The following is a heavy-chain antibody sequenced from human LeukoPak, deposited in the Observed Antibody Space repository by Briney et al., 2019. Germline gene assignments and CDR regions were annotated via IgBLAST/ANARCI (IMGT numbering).Heavy chain of an antibody. D-gene: IGHD6-19*01. J-gene: IGHJ4*02. CDR1: GGSISSSSYY. CDR2: IYYSGST. V-gene: IGHV4-39*01. Sequence: PSETLSLTCTVSGGSISSSSYYLGWIRHPPGKGLEWIGSIYYSGSTYYNPSLKSRVTISVDTSKNQFSLKLSSVTAADPAVYYCARQQWQPIFDYWGQGTLVTVSS. CDR3: ARQQWQPIFDY.